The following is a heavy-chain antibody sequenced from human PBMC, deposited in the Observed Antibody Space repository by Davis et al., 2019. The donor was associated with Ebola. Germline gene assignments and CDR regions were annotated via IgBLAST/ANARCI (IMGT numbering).Heavy chain of an antibody. D-gene: IGHD2-2*03. CDR3: AKAPDGYCSSTSCYGAEYFQH. Sequence: GESLKISCAASGITFSNYAMSWVRQAPGKGLQWVSAITNSGGNTYYADSVKGRFTISRDNSNNTLYLQMNSLRAEDTAVYYCAKAPDGYCSSTSCYGAEYFQHWGQGTLVTVSS. V-gene: IGHV3-23*01. J-gene: IGHJ1*01. CDR2: ITNSGGNT. CDR1: GITFSNYA.